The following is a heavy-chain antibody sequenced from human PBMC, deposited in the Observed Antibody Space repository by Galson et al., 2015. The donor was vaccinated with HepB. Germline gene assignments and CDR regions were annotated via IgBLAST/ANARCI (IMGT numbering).Heavy chain of an antibody. V-gene: IGHV5-51*01. J-gene: IGHJ5*02. D-gene: IGHD2-2*01. CDR2: IYPGDSDT. Sequence: QSGAEVKKPGESLKISCKGSGYSFTSYWIGWVRQMPGKGLEWMGIIYPGDSDTRYSPSFQGQVTISADKSISTAYLQWSSLKASDTAMYYCARCYCSSTSCYSCWFDPWGQGTLVTVSS. CDR3: ARCYCSSTSCYSCWFDP. CDR1: GYSFTSYW.